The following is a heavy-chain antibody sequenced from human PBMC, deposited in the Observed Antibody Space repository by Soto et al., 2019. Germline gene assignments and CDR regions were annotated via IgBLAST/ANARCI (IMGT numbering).Heavy chain of an antibody. CDR1: GGSISSGGYS. J-gene: IGHJ6*02. V-gene: IGHV4-30-2*01. CDR3: ARARPYYYDSSGYLRWSYYYYYGMDV. Sequence: PSETLSLTCAVSGGSISSGGYSWSWIRQPPGKGLEWIGYIYYSGSTNYNPSLKSRVTISVDRSKNQFSLKLSSVTAADTAVYYCARARPYYYDSSGYLRWSYYYYYGMDVWGQGTTVTVSS. CDR2: IYYSGST. D-gene: IGHD3-22*01.